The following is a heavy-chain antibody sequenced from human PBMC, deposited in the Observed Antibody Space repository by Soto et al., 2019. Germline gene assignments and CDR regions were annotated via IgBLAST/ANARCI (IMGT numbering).Heavy chain of an antibody. J-gene: IGHJ4*02. D-gene: IGHD5-18*01. CDR1: GFPFGSFA. CDR3: AALSGYIYGYFMY. CDR2: LSGSGDRT. V-gene: IGHV3-23*01. Sequence: GGSLRLSCAASGFPFGSFAMSWVRQAPGKGLEWVSTLSGSGDRTYYADSVKGRFTISRDNSKNTLYLQMNSLRAEDTAVYYCAALSGYIYGYFMYWGQGTLVTVSS.